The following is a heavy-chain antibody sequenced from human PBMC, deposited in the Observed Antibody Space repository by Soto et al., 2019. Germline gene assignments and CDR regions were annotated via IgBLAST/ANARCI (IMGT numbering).Heavy chain of an antibody. J-gene: IGHJ4*02. Sequence: SETLSLTCTVSGGSISSSSFYWAWIRQPPEKGLEWIGNIYHRGDTFYNPSLKSRVTMSVDTSKQEFSLKLGPVTAADTALYYCARGGQDFWSGPFDYWGRGALVTVSS. D-gene: IGHD3-3*01. CDR1: GGSISSSSFY. CDR2: IYHRGDT. CDR3: ARGGQDFWSGPFDY. V-gene: IGHV4-39*07.